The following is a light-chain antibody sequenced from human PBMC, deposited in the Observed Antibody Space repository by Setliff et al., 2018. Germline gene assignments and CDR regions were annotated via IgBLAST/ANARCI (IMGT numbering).Light chain of an antibody. CDR1: IPNIALNT. Sequence: QSVLTQPPSVSGAPGQRVSLSCSGGIPNIALNTVNWYQHIPGTAPKLLIYSNTQRPSGVPARFSGSKSGTSASLAIAGLQPEDEADYYCAVGDDSPNGPVVFGGGTK. J-gene: IGLJ2*01. CDR2: SNT. V-gene: IGLV1-44*01. CDR3: AVGDDSPNGPVV.